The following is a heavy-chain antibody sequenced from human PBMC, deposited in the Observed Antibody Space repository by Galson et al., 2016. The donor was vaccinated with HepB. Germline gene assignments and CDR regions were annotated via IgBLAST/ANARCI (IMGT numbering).Heavy chain of an antibody. CDR2: ISRRGSP. CDR1: GDSVSGTNW. J-gene: IGHJ6*02. D-gene: IGHD3-10*01. CDR3: VRILFGFQGMDV. Sequence: SETLSLTCAVSGDSVSGTNWWGWVRQPPGQGLEFIGEISRRGSPNYSPSLKSRVTMSVDKSKNQFSLTLTSVTAADTAVYYCVRILFGFQGMDVWGQGTTVTVSS. V-gene: IGHV4-4*02.